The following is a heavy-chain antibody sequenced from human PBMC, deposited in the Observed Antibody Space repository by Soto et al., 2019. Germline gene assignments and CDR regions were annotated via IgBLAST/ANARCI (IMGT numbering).Heavy chain of an antibody. CDR2: IIPIFGTA. V-gene: IGHV1-69*13. CDR3: ARALYYYDSSGYSIWGMDV. Sequence: ASVKVSCKASGGTFSSYAISWVRQAPGQGLEWMGGIIPIFGTANYAQKFQGRVTITADESTSTAYMELSSLRSEDTAVYYCARALYYYDSSGYSIWGMDVWGQGTTVTVS. D-gene: IGHD3-22*01. CDR1: GGTFSSYA. J-gene: IGHJ6*02.